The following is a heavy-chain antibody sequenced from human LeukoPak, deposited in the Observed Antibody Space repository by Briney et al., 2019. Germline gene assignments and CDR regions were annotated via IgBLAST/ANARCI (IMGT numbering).Heavy chain of an antibody. Sequence: PSETLSLTCAVYGGSFSGYYWSWIRQPPGKGLEWTGEINHSGSTNYNPSLKSRVTISVDTSKNQFSLKLSSVTAADTAVYYCARYGSSVGLDYWGQGTLVTVSS. CDR3: ARYGSSVGLDY. CDR2: INHSGST. CDR1: GGSFSGYY. D-gene: IGHD6-6*01. V-gene: IGHV4-34*01. J-gene: IGHJ4*02.